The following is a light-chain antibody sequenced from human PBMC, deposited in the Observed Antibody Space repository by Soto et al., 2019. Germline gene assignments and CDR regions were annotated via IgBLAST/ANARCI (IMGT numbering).Light chain of an antibody. CDR3: MQGHHWPVT. Sequence: DVVMTQSPLFLPVTLGQPASISCRSSESLVYSDGNTYLNWFHLRPGQSPRRLIYKVSNRDSGVPDRFSGSGSGTDFTLKISRVEAEDVGLYYCMQGHHWPVTFGGGTRVEIK. J-gene: IGKJ4*01. CDR2: KVS. V-gene: IGKV2-30*01. CDR1: ESLVYSDGNTY.